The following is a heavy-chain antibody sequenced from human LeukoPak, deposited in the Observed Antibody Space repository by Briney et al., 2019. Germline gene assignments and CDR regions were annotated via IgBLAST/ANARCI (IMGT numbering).Heavy chain of an antibody. J-gene: IGHJ6*04. CDR1: GFTFDDYG. CDR2: ISGSGGST. CDR3: AKDPVWFGELSLDV. Sequence: GGSLRLSCAASGFTFDDYGMSWVRQAPGKGLEWVSAISGSGGSTYYADSVKGRFTISRDNSKNTLYLQMNSLRAEDTAVYYCAKDPVWFGELSLDVWGKGTTVTVSS. V-gene: IGHV3-23*01. D-gene: IGHD3-10*01.